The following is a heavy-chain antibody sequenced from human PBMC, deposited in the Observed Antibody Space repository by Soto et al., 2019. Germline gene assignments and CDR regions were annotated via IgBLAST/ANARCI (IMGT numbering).Heavy chain of an antibody. CDR2: IYSSEKT. CDR3: ARLNGYCVSTNCHGYYGMDV. CDR1: GGSVSRNNYS. D-gene: IGHD2-2*03. V-gene: IGHV4-39*01. J-gene: IGHJ6*02. Sequence: SDTLSLTCTVSGGSVSRNNYSWGWIRPSPGKGLEWIGTIYSSEKTYYHPSLLSRVTISVDTSKNEFSLRLSSVTAADTAVYYCARLNGYCVSTNCHGYYGMDVWGQGTTVTVSS.